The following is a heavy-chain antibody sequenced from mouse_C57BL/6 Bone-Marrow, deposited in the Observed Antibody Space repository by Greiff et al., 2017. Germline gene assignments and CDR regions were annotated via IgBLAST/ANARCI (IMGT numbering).Heavy chain of an antibody. J-gene: IGHJ4*01. CDR3: ARYGTTGGFYAMDY. D-gene: IGHD2-14*01. CDR2: IRNKANGYTT. V-gene: IGHV7-3*01. CDR1: GFTFTDYY. Sequence: DVMLVESGGGLVQPGGSLSLSCAASGFTFTDYYMSWVRQPPGKALEWLGFIRNKANGYTTEYSASVKGRFTIPRDNSQSILYLQMNALRAEDSATYYCARYGTTGGFYAMDYWGQGTSVTVSS.